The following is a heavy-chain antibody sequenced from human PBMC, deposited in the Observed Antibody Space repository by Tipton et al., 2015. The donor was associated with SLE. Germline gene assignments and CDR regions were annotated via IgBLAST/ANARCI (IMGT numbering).Heavy chain of an antibody. CDR3: ARAESDYYYGMDV. CDR2: IYYSGST. V-gene: IGHV4-30-4*08. D-gene: IGHD3-10*01. CDR1: GGSINSDDYY. J-gene: IGHJ6*02. Sequence: TLSLTCTVSGGSINSDDYYWNWIRQPPGKGLEWIGYIYYSGSTSYNPSLKSRVTISIDQSKNQFSLIMTSVTAADTAVYYCARAESDYYYGMDVWGQGTTVTVSS.